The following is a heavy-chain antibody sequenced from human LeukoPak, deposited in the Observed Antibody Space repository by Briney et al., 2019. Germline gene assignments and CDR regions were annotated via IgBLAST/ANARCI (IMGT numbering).Heavy chain of an antibody. D-gene: IGHD5-24*01. Sequence: GGSLGLSWAASGFAVSRYGMNWVRQAPGKGLEWVSYISSSGSTIYYADSVKGRFTISRDNAKNSLYLQMNSLRAEDTAVYYCARDHFVSRLGRWLQLNYFDYWGQGTLVTVSS. CDR1: GFAVSRYG. CDR2: ISSSGSTI. CDR3: ARDHFVSRLGRWLQLNYFDY. J-gene: IGHJ4*02. V-gene: IGHV3-48*03.